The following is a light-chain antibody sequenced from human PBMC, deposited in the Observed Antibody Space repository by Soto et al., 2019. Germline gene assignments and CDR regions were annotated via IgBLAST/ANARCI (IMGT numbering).Light chain of an antibody. Sequence: EIVLKQSPGTLSLSPGERATLSCRASQTVSSARLAWFQQKPGQAPRLLIYGASSRATGTPDRFSGSGSETDFTLTITRLESEDFAVYSCHQYGSSPWTFGQGTKVEIK. CDR2: GAS. CDR1: QTVSSAR. J-gene: IGKJ1*01. V-gene: IGKV3-20*01. CDR3: HQYGSSPWT.